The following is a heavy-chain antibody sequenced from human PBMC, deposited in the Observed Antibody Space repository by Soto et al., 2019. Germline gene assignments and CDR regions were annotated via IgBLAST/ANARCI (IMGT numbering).Heavy chain of an antibody. CDR3: ACRHDSSGYAGGDAFDI. V-gene: IGHV5-10-1*01. CDR2: IDPSDSYT. CDR1: GYSFTSYW. Sequence: PGESLKISCKGSGYSFTSYWISWVRQMPGKGLEWMGRIDPSDSYTNYSPSFQGHVTISADKSISTAYLQWSSLKASDTAMYYGACRHDSSGYAGGDAFDIWGQGTMVTVSS. J-gene: IGHJ3*02. D-gene: IGHD3-22*01.